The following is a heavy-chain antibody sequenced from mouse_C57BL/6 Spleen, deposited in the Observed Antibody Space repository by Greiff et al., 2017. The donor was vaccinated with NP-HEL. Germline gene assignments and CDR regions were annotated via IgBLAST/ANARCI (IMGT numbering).Heavy chain of an antibody. CDR1: GYTFTDYE. D-gene: IGHD2-1*01. CDR2: IDPETGGT. V-gene: IGHV1-15*01. Sequence: QVQLQQSGAELVRPGASVTLSCKASGYTFTDYEMHWVKQTPVHGLEWIGAIDPETGGTAYNQKFKGKAILTADKSSSTAYVELRSLTSEDSAVYYCTRGMGNYEAMDYWGQGTSVTVSS. CDR3: TRGMGNYEAMDY. J-gene: IGHJ4*01.